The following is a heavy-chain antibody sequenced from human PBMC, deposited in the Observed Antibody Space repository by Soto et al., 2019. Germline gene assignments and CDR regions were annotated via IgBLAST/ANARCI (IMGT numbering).Heavy chain of an antibody. J-gene: IGHJ6*02. D-gene: IGHD3-9*01. V-gene: IGHV1-18*04. CDR3: ARDRFYDILTVRHYCYGMDV. Sequence: QVQLVQSGAEVKKPGASVKVSCQASGYTFTSYGISWVRQAPGQGLEWLGWISAYNGNTNYAQKLQGRVTMTTDTSTSTAYMELRSLRSDDTAVYYCARDRFYDILTVRHYCYGMDVWGQGTTVTVSS. CDR1: GYTFTSYG. CDR2: ISAYNGNT.